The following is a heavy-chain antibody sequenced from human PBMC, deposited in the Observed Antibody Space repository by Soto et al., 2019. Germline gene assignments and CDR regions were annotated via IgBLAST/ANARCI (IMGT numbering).Heavy chain of an antibody. V-gene: IGHV3-11*01. J-gene: IGHJ5*02. CDR3: ARRLTGRTTGDWFDP. CDR1: GFVFSDYY. Sequence: QLVESGGGLVKPGGSLRLSCAASGFVFSDYYMTWIRQAPGKALEWVSDISSGGAVSNFADSVRGRFTISRDNTNNSLYLQMNNLRAEDTAIYYCARRLTGRTTGDWFDPWGQGTLVTVSS. D-gene: IGHD1-1*01. CDR2: ISSGGAVS.